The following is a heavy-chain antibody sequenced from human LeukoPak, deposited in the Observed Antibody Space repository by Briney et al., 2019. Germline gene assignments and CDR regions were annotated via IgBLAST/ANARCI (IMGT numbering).Heavy chain of an antibody. Sequence: PGGSLRLSCAASGSTFSSYAMSRVRQAPGKGLEWVSAISGSGGSTYYADSVKGRSTISRDNSKNTLYLQMNSLRAEDTAVYYCAKGGDYYGSGSSAAWGQGTLVTVSS. V-gene: IGHV3-23*01. D-gene: IGHD3-10*01. J-gene: IGHJ5*02. CDR2: ISGSGGST. CDR3: AKGGDYYGSGSSAA. CDR1: GSTFSSYA.